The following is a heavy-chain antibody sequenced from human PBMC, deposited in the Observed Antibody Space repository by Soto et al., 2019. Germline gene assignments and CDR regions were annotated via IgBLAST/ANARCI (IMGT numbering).Heavy chain of an antibody. V-gene: IGHV3-48*01. J-gene: IGHJ6*03. CDR1: GFTFSSYS. Sequence: GGSLRLSCAASGFTFSSYSMNWVRQAPGKGLKWVSYISSSSSTIYYADSVKGRFTISRDNAKNSLYLQMNSLRAEDTAVYYCAREVARPLFYYYYYMDVWGKGTTVTVSS. CDR2: ISSSSSTI. D-gene: IGHD2-15*01. CDR3: AREVARPLFYYYYYMDV.